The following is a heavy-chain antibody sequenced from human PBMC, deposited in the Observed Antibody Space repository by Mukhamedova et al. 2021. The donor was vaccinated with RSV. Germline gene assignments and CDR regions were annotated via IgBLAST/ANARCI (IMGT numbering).Heavy chain of an antibody. CDR1: NAEY. Sequence: NAEYMGWVQQAPGKGLEWMGLVDPEDGETIYAEKFQGRVTITADTSTDTAYMELSSLRSEDTAVYYCATYTISLGNNWFDPWGQGTVVTIS. CDR2: VDPEDGET. V-gene: IGHV1-69-2*01. CDR3: ATYTISLGNNWFDP. J-gene: IGHJ5*02. D-gene: IGHD3-16*01.